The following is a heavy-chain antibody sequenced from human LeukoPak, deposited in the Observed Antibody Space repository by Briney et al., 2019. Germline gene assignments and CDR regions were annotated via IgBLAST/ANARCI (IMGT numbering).Heavy chain of an antibody. J-gene: IGHJ4*02. D-gene: IGHD3-22*01. CDR1: GYTFTSYY. CDR3: ARDRHYYDSSGYYREYYFDY. Sequence: GASVKVSCKASGYTFTSYYMHWVRQAPGQGLEWMGIINPSGGSTSYAQKFQGRVTMTRDTSTSTVYMELISLISEDTAVYYCARDRHYYDSSGYYREYYFDYWGQGTLVTVSS. CDR2: INPSGGST. V-gene: IGHV1-46*01.